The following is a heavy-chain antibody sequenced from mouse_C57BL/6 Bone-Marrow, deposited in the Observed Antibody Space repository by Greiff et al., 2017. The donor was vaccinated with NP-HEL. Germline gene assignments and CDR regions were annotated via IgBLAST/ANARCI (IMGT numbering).Heavy chain of an antibody. Sequence: EVKLMESGGGLVKPGGSLKLSCAASGFTFSDYGMHWVRQAPEKGLEWVAYISSGSSTIYYADTVKGRFTISRDNAKNTLFLQMTSLRSEDTAMYYCPLGAWFAYWGQVTLVTVSA. CDR1: GFTFSDYG. D-gene: IGHD4-1*01. V-gene: IGHV5-17*01. CDR2: ISSGSSTI. J-gene: IGHJ3*01. CDR3: PLGAWFAY.